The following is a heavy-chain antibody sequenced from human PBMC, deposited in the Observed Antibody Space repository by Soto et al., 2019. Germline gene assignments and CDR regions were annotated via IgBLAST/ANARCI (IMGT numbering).Heavy chain of an antibody. V-gene: IGHV4-4*02. CDR3: AGARDDLEVVGY. CDR1: GGSISSSNW. CDR2: IYHSGST. Sequence: PSETLSLTCAVSGGSISSSNWWSWVRQPPGKGLEWIGEIYHSGSTTYNPFLKSRVTISVDKSKNQFSLKLSSVTAADTAVYYCAGARDDLEVVGYWSQGTLVTVSS. D-gene: IGHD2-15*01. J-gene: IGHJ4*02.